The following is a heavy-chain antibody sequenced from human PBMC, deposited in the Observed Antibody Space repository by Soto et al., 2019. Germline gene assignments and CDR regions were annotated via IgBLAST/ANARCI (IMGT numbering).Heavy chain of an antibody. D-gene: IGHD3-9*01. CDR1: GFTFSGSA. Sequence: GGSLRLSCAASGFTFSGSAMHWVRQASGKGLEWVGRIRSKANSYATAYAASVKGRFTISRDDSKNTAYLQMNSLKTEDTAVYYCTRHTRNDYDILNGYYRVTDYWGQGTLVTVSS. CDR3: TRHTRNDYDILNGYYRVTDY. J-gene: IGHJ4*02. CDR2: IRSKANSYAT. V-gene: IGHV3-73*01.